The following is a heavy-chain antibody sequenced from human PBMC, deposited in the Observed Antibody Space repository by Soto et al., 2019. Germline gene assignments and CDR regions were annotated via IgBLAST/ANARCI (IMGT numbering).Heavy chain of an antibody. V-gene: IGHV3-74*03. Sequence: GGSLRLSCAASGFPFGSYWMHWVRQVPGKELVWVSRINYDGTYLTYADSVKGRFTVSSDNAKSMLYLQMHNLRADDAAVYYCVSDVFRVSHFWGQGTVITVST. J-gene: IGHJ4*02. CDR3: VSDVFRVSHF. CDR1: GFPFGSYW. D-gene: IGHD3-3*01. CDR2: INYDGTYL.